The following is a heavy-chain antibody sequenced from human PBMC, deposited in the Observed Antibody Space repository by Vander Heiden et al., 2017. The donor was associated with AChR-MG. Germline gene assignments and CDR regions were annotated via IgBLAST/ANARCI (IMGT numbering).Heavy chain of an antibody. V-gene: IGHV1-69*01. CDR1: GGTFSSYA. CDR2: IIPIFGTA. D-gene: IGHD1-1*01. CDR3: ATQEEPGRESRDPGPGDYYYYYGMDV. Sequence: QVQLMQSGAEVKKPGSSVKVSCKASGGTFSSYAISWVRQAPGQGLEWMGGIIPIFGTANYAQKFQGRVTITADEATSTAYMELSSLRSEDTAVYYCATQEEPGRESRDPGPGDYYYYYGMDVWGQGTTVTVSS. J-gene: IGHJ6*02.